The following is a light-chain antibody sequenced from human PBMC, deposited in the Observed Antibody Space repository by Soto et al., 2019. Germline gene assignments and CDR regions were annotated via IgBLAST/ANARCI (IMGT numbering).Light chain of an antibody. J-gene: IGLJ1*01. CDR3: SSYTSSSTPYV. CDR1: SSDVGGYNY. Sequence: QSALTQPASVSGSAGQSITISCTGTSSDVGGYNYVSWYQQHPGRAPKLVIYEVSNRPSGVSNRFSGSKSANTASLTISGLQADDEADYYCSSYTSSSTPYVFGTGTKLTVL. CDR2: EVS. V-gene: IGLV2-14*01.